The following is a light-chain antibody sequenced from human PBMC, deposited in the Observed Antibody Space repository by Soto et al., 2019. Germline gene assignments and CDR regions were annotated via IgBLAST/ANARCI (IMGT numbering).Light chain of an antibody. V-gene: IGKV1-12*01. J-gene: IGKJ3*01. CDR3: HQDNSFHGFT. CDR1: KGISRW. CDR2: AAS. Sequence: DIPMTQSPSSVSASVGDRVTITCRASKGISRWLAWYQQKPGKAPKLLIYAASSLQSGVPSRFSGSGSGTDFTLTISSLQPEDFATYYCHQDNSFHGFTFGPGTKVDIK.